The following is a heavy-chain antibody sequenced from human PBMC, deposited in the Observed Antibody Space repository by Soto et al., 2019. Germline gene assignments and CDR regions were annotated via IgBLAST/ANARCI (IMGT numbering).Heavy chain of an antibody. J-gene: IGHJ5*02. CDR2: MFESGST. V-gene: IGHV4-39*01. Sequence: LSLTCSVSGDSIRSSNYYWGWIRKPPGKGLEWIGSMFESGSTYSNPSLKSRVTISIDTSKNQFSLDLRSVTAADTATYYCTRRRSGWHMGFGPWGQGTLVTVSS. D-gene: IGHD6-19*01. CDR1: GDSIRSSNYY. CDR3: TRRRSGWHMGFGP.